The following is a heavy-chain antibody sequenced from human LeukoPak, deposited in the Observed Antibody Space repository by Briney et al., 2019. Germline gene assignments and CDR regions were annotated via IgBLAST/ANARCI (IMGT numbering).Heavy chain of an antibody. CDR1: GFTFSGSA. CDR2: IRSKANSYAT. J-gene: IGHJ5*02. V-gene: IGHV3-73*01. Sequence: GGSLRLSCAASGFTFSGSAMHWVRQASGKGLEWVGRIRSKANSYATAYAASVKGRFTISRDDSKNTAYLQMNSLKTEDTAVYYCTRHGCSGGSCYSGNGWFDPWGQGTLVTVSS. CDR3: TRHGCSGGSCYSGNGWFDP. D-gene: IGHD2-15*01.